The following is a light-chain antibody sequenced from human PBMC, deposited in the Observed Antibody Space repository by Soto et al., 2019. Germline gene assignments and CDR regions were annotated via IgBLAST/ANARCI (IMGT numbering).Light chain of an antibody. V-gene: IGKV3-15*01. CDR2: GAS. J-gene: IGKJ5*01. CDR1: QSVSSN. Sequence: EIVLTQSPGTLSLSPGERATLSCRASQSVSSNLAWYQQKPGQAPRLLIYGASTRATGIPARFSGSGSGTEFTLTISSLQSEDFAVYYCQKYGSSPPITFGQGTRLEIK. CDR3: QKYGSSPPIT.